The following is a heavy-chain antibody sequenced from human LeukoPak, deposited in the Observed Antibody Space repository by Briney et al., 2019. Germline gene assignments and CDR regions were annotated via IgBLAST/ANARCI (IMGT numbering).Heavy chain of an antibody. D-gene: IGHD3-22*01. CDR2: IYYSGST. CDR1: GGSISSYY. Sequence: SETLSLTCTVSGGSISSYYWSWIRQPPGKGLEWIGYIYYSGSTNYNPSLKSRVTISVDTSKNQFSLKLNSVTAADTAVYYCARGGYYDSNGYSAFDMWGQGTMVTVSS. J-gene: IGHJ3*02. V-gene: IGHV4-59*01. CDR3: ARGGYYDSNGYSAFDM.